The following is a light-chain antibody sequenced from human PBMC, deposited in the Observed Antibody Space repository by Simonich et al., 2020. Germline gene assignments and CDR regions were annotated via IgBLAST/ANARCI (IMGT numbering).Light chain of an antibody. Sequence: QTVVTQEPSLTVSPGGTVTLTCASSTGAVTSGYYPNWFQQKPGQAPRALLYSTSNKHSWTPALFSGSLLGGKAALTLSGVQPEDEAEYYCLLYYGGAQVFGGGTKLTVL. J-gene: IGLJ2*01. CDR3: LLYYGGAQV. CDR1: TGAVTSGYY. CDR2: STS. V-gene: IGLV7-43*01.